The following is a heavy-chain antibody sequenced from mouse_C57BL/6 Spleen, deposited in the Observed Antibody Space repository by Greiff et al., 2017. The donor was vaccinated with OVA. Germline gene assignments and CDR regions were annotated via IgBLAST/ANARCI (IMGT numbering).Heavy chain of an antibody. D-gene: IGHD1-1*01. CDR2: ISSGGDYI. J-gene: IGHJ2*01. V-gene: IGHV5-9-1*02. Sequence: EVKLVESGEGLVKPGGSLKLSCAASGFTFSSYAMSWVRQTPEKRLEWVAYISSGGDYIYYADTVKGRFTISRDNARNTLYLQMSSLKSEDTAMYYCTRGGYYGSSSGYFDDWGQGTTLTVSS. CDR1: GFTFSSYA. CDR3: TRGGYYGSSSGYFDD.